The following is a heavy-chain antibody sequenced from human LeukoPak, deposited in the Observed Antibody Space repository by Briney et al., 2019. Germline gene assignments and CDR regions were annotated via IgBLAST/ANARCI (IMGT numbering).Heavy chain of an antibody. CDR3: ARDPYDFWSGEDAFDI. CDR1: GGSISSYY. D-gene: IGHD3-3*01. CDR2: IYTSGST. V-gene: IGHV4-4*07. J-gene: IGHJ3*02. Sequence: ASETLSLTCTASGGSISSYYWSWIRQPAGKGLEWIGRIYTSGSTNYNPSLKSRVTMSVDTSKNQFSLKLSSVTAADTAVYYCARDPYDFWSGEDAFDIWGQGTMVTVSS.